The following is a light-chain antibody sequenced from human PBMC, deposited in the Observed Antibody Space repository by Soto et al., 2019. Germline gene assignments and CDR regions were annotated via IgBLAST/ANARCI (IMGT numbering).Light chain of an antibody. V-gene: IGKV1-39*01. CDR2: DAS. Sequence: DIQMTQSPSSLSASVGDRVNITSRASRSISTYLNWYQQQPGTAPKLMIYDASRLQSGGPSRFSSSASGTYFTLTIGSLRPEDVASYYCQHSDSIPTFGGGTKVEI. J-gene: IGKJ4*01. CDR3: QHSDSIPT. CDR1: RSISTY.